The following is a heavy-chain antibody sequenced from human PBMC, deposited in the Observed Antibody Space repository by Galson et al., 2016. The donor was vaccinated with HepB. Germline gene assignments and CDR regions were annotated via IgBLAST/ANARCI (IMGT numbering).Heavy chain of an antibody. Sequence: SLRLSCAASGFSFSSYWIHWVRQPPGKGLEWVAAISHDDISKYYTDSVKGRFTISRDNSGNTVDLQMNSLRAEDTAVYYCARAAHSSGYCDVFDIWGQGTKVTVSS. CDR2: ISHDDISK. J-gene: IGHJ3*02. V-gene: IGHV3-30-3*01. CDR1: GFSFSSYW. CDR3: ARAAHSSGYCDVFDI. D-gene: IGHD3-22*01.